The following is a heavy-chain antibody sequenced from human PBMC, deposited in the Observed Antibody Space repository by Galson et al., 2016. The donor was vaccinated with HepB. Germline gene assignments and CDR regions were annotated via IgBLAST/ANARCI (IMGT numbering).Heavy chain of an antibody. D-gene: IGHD6-19*01. CDR3: ARDLGWSYSSGWYAAGSFDC. J-gene: IGHJ4*02. CDR2: IKQDGSEK. Sequence: SLRLSCAASGFTFSSYWMNWVRQAPGKGLEWVANIKQDGSEKYYVDSMKGRFTISRDNAKNSLYLQMNSLRAEDTAVYYCARDLGWSYSSGWYAAGSFDCWGQGTLVTVSS. CDR1: GFTFSSYW. V-gene: IGHV3-7*01.